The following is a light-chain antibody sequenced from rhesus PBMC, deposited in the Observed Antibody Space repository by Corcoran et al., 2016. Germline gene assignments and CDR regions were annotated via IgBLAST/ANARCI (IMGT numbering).Light chain of an antibody. CDR3: YQHNSGYS. CDR1: QSVSSY. J-gene: IGKJ2*01. CDR2: GAS. Sequence: QVILTQSPATLSLSPGERATLSCRASQSVSSYLAWYQQKPGQAPRLILYGASSRATGIPDRVSGSGSGTDFTLTISSLEPEDVGVYHFYQHNSGYSFGQGTKVEIK. V-gene: IGKV3-10*01.